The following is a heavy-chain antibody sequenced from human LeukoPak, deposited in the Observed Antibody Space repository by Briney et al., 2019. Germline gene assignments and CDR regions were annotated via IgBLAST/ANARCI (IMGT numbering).Heavy chain of an antibody. Sequence: ASVKVSCKASGYTFTSYYMHWVRQAPGQGLEWMGIINPSGGSTSYAQKFQGRVTMTRDTSTSTVYMELSSLRSEDTAVYYCARGLGAGGSGSYTVGWYFYYWGQGTLVTVSS. CDR3: ARGLGAGGSGSYTVGWYFYY. V-gene: IGHV1-46*01. CDR2: INPSGGST. D-gene: IGHD3-10*01. J-gene: IGHJ4*02. CDR1: GYTFTSYY.